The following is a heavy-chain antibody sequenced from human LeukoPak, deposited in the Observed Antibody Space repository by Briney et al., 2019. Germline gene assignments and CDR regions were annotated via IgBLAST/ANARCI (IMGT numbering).Heavy chain of an antibody. D-gene: IGHD1-26*01. Sequence: GGSLRLSCAASGFTVSSNYMSWVRQAPGKGLEWVANIKDDGSEKYYVDSMKGRFTISRDNAKNSLYLQMNSLRAEDTAVYYCARRLSGSYYAYFDCWGQGTLVTVSS. J-gene: IGHJ4*02. V-gene: IGHV3-7*01. CDR3: ARRLSGSYYAYFDC. CDR1: GFTVSSNY. CDR2: IKDDGSEK.